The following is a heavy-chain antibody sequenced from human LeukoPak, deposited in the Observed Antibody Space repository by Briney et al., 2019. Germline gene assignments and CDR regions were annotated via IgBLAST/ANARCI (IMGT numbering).Heavy chain of an antibody. J-gene: IGHJ3*02. CDR1: GFTFSSYA. V-gene: IGHV3-33*08. CDR2: IWYDGSNK. D-gene: IGHD3-9*01. CDR3: ARGYDILTGLFNAFDI. Sequence: GGSLRLSCAASGFTFSSYAMSRVRQAPGKGLEWVAVIWYDGSNKYYADSVKGRFTISRDNSKNTLYLQMNSLRAEDTAVYYCARGYDILTGLFNAFDIWGQGTMVTVSS.